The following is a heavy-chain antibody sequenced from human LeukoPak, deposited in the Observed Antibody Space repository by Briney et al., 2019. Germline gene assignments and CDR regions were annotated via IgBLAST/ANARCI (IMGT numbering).Heavy chain of an antibody. Sequence: GESLKISCNGSGYRFTGFWIGWVRQLPGKGLEWIGIIYPGNSESRYSPSFQGQVTISADKSINTAYLQWSSLKASDTAIYYCARLFNWLAHFDYWGQGTLVTVSS. CDR1: GYRFTGFW. CDR3: ARLFNWLAHFDY. J-gene: IGHJ4*02. CDR2: IYPGNSES. V-gene: IGHV5-51*01. D-gene: IGHD3-9*01.